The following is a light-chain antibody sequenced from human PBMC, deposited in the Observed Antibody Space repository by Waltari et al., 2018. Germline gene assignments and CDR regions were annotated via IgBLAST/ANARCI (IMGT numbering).Light chain of an antibody. CDR1: QSISDW. V-gene: IGKV1-5*03. Sequence: DIQMTQSPSSLSASVGDGVTITCRASQSISDWLAWYQQKPGKAPILLIYKASILKSGVPSRFSGSGSGTQFTLTISSLQPGDFATYYCQQYNTYSSFGQGTKLEIE. CDR2: KAS. CDR3: QQYNTYSS. J-gene: IGKJ2*01.